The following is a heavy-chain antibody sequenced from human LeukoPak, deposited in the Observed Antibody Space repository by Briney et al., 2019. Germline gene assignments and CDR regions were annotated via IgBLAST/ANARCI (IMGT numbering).Heavy chain of an antibody. D-gene: IGHD7-27*01. CDR2: ITASGDST. Sequence: GGSLRLSCAGSGFPFSSYPISWVRQPPGKGLEWVSAITASGDSTYSADSVKGRFTISRDNSRNTLYLQMNSLRAEDTAVYYCAKTDTGVCGYWGQGTLVTVSS. CDR1: GFPFSSYP. J-gene: IGHJ4*02. V-gene: IGHV3-23*01. CDR3: AKTDTGVCGY.